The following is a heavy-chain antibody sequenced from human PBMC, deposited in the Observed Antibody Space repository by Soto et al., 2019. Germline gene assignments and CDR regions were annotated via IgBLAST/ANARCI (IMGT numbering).Heavy chain of an antibody. D-gene: IGHD3-10*01. CDR1: GFTFSDYY. Sequence: GGSLRLSCAASGFTFSDYYMSWIRQAPGKGLEWVSYISSSSSYTNYADSVKGRFTISRDNAKNSLYLQMNSLRAEDTAVYYCARRGGGPQVRNGMDVWSQGTTVTVSS. V-gene: IGHV3-11*06. CDR2: ISSSSSYT. J-gene: IGHJ6*02. CDR3: ARRGGGPQVRNGMDV.